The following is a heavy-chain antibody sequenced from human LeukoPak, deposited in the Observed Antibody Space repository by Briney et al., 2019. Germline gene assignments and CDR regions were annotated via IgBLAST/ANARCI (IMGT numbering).Heavy chain of an antibody. Sequence: GRSLRLSCAASGFTFRSYGMHWVRQAPGKGLEWVTVISYDGSKKYYGNSVKGRFTISRDNSKNTLLLEMNSLRVEDTAVYYCARGPSVARAWLDPWGQGTLVTVSS. D-gene: IGHD5/OR15-5a*01. CDR1: GFTFRSYG. CDR2: ISYDGSKK. CDR3: ARGPSVARAWLDP. V-gene: IGHV3-30*03. J-gene: IGHJ5*02.